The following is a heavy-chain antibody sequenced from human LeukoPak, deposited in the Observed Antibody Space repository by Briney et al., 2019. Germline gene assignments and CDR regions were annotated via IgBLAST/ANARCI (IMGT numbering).Heavy chain of an antibody. CDR3: ARDRTHWNYVADAFDI. J-gene: IGHJ3*02. D-gene: IGHD1-7*01. CDR1: GGSISSYY. CDR2: IYYSGST. V-gene: IGHV4-59*01. Sequence: SETLSLTCTVSGGSISSYYWSWIRQPPGKGLEWIGYIYYSGSTSYDPSLKSRATISVDTSKNQFSLNLSSVTAADTAVYYCARDRTHWNYVADAFDIWGQGTMVTVSS.